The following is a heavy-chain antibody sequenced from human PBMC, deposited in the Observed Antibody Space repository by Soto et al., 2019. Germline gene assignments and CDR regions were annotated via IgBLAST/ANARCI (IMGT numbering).Heavy chain of an antibody. D-gene: IGHD3-10*01. V-gene: IGHV4-4*02. CDR2: IYHSGST. CDR3: ARDGGEGSGIDALDY. J-gene: IGHJ4*02. CDR1: GGSISSSNW. Sequence: QVQLQESGPGLVKPSGTLSLTCAVSGGSISSSNWWSWVRQPPGKGLEWIGEIYHSGSTNYNPSPKSRVTISVDKSKNQFSLKLSSVTAADTAVYYCARDGGEGSGIDALDYWGQGTLVTVSS.